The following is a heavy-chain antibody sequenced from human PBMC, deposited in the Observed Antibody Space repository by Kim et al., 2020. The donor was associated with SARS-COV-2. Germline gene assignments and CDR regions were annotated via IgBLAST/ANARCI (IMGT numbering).Heavy chain of an antibody. J-gene: IGHJ4*02. CDR3: AKVTRLYDYGYVFDY. D-gene: IGHD4-17*01. Sequence: AESVKGRFTISRENSKNTLDLQMNSLRAEDTAVYYCAKVTRLYDYGYVFDYWGQGTLVTVSS. V-gene: IGHV3-23*01.